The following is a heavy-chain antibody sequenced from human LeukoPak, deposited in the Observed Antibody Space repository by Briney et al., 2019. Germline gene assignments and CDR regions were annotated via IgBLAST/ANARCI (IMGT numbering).Heavy chain of an antibody. CDR1: GYTFTSYG. CDR3: ARGSYYYDSSGYYSQLSASDAFDI. J-gene: IGHJ3*02. D-gene: IGHD3-22*01. V-gene: IGHV1-18*01. Sequence: GASVKVSCKASGYTFTSYGISWVRQAPGQGLEWMGWISAYNGNTNYAQKLQGRVTMTTDTSTSTAYMELRSLRSDDTAVYYCARGSYYYDSSGYYSQLSASDAFDIWGQGTMVTVSS. CDR2: ISAYNGNT.